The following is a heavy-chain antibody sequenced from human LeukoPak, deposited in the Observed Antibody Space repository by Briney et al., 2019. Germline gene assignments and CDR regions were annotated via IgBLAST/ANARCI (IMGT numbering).Heavy chain of an antibody. CDR2: INPNSGGT. CDR1: GYTFTGYY. Sequence: ASVKVSCKASGYTFTGYYIHWVRQAPGQGLEWMGWINPNSGGTNYAQKFQGRVTMTRDTSISTAYMELSSLRSDDTAVYYCAREVGGWLNAWGQGTLVTVSS. CDR3: AREVGGWLNA. D-gene: IGHD3-22*01. J-gene: IGHJ4*02. V-gene: IGHV1-2*02.